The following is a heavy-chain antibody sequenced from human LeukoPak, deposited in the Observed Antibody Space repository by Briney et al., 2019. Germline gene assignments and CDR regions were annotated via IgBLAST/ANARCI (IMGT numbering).Heavy chain of an antibody. Sequence: GRSLRLSCAASGFTVSNSYMTWVRQAPGTGLEWVSLIYADSTTTSHADSVKGRFTISRDNSKNTLYLQMNSLRAEDTAVYYCARGGGFSYGLPYWGQGTLVTVSS. CDR3: ARGGGFSYGLPY. CDR1: GFTVSNSY. D-gene: IGHD5-18*01. J-gene: IGHJ4*02. CDR2: IYADSTTT. V-gene: IGHV3-53*01.